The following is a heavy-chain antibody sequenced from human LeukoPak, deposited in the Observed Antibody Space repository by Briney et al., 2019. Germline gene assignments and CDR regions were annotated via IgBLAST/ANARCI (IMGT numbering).Heavy chain of an antibody. J-gene: IGHJ4*02. CDR3: ARERDQEGVTNTHYFDY. Sequence: PSETLSLTCTVSGVSISSYYWSWIRQPQGKGLEWIGYIYYSGSTNYNPSLKSRVTISVDTSKNQFSLKLSSVTAADTAVYYCARERDQEGVTNTHYFDYWGQGTLVTVSS. CDR1: GVSISSYY. CDR2: IYYSGST. V-gene: IGHV4-59*01. D-gene: IGHD5-18*01.